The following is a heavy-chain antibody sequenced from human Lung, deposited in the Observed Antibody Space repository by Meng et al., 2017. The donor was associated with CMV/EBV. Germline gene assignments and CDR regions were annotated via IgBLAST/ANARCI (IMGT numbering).Heavy chain of an antibody. CDR2: VISLFGTP. CDR3: AIPRVGYCSSSSCPPAY. D-gene: IGHD2-2*01. CDR1: GGNFRNDA. Sequence: SVXVSXKASGGNFRNDAFSWVRQAPGQGLEWVGGVISLFGTPNYVQKFQGRVTITTDESTATVYMEMSSLRSDDTAVFFCAIPRVGYCSSSSCPPAYWGQRTLVTVSS. J-gene: IGHJ4*02. V-gene: IGHV1-69*05.